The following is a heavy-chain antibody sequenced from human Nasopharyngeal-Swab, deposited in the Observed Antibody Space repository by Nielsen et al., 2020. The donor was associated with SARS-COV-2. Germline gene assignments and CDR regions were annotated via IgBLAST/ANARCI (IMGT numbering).Heavy chain of an antibody. Sequence: GESLKISCAASGFTFSSYGMHWVRQAPGKGLEWVAVISYDGSSKFYADSVKGRFTISRDKSKNTLYLQMNSLRPEDTAVYSCASGGTAVATRYYGLDVWGQGTTVTVSS. CDR1: GFTFSSYG. J-gene: IGHJ6*02. V-gene: IGHV3-30*03. CDR2: ISYDGSSK. CDR3: ASGGTAVATRYYGLDV. D-gene: IGHD6-19*01.